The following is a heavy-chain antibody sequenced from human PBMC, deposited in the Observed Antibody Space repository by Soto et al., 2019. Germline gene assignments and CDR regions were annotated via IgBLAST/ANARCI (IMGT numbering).Heavy chain of an antibody. CDR2: IKSKTDGGTT. Sequence: GGSLRLSCASSGFPFSNAWMSWVRQAPGKGLEWVGRIKSKTDGGTTDYATPVKGRFTISRDDSKNTLYLQMNSLKTEDTAVYYCTTDITMVRGVIESYYGMDVWGQGTTVTVSS. J-gene: IGHJ6*02. CDR3: TTDITMVRGVIESYYGMDV. D-gene: IGHD3-10*01. V-gene: IGHV3-15*01. CDR1: GFPFSNAW.